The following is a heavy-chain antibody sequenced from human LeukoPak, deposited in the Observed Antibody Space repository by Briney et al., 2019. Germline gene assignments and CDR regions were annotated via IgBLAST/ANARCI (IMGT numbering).Heavy chain of an antibody. CDR1: GFTFSSKA. D-gene: IGHD2-2*01. J-gene: IGHJ4*02. Sequence: GGSLRLSCAASGFTFSSKAMTWVRQAPGKGLEWVSDISGSGGVTHYADSVKGRFTISRDNSKNTLYLQMNSLRAEDTAVYYCARATYGSSTSCLDYWGQGTLVTVSS. CDR3: ARATYGSSTSCLDY. CDR2: ISGSGGVT. V-gene: IGHV3-23*01.